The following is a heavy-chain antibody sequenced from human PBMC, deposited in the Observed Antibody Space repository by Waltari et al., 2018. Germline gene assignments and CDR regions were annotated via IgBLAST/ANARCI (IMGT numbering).Heavy chain of an antibody. V-gene: IGHV3-23*01. CDR1: GFTFGGYT. CDR2: IRGSGADT. D-gene: IGHD3-10*01. J-gene: IGHJ4*02. Sequence: EVQLLESGGGLVQPGGSLRLSCVASGFTFGGYTMTWVRQAPGKGLDWGSTIRGSGADTYYADSVKGRFTISRDNSGDTLYLQMNTLTAGDTAIYYCAKSLGDTYGRYPMDYWGQGTLVTVSS. CDR3: AKSLGDTYGRYPMDY.